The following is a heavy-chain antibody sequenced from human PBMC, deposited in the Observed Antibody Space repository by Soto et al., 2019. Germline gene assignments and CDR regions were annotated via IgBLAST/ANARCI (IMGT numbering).Heavy chain of an antibody. CDR1: GFTFSSYS. V-gene: IGHV3-48*02. CDR3: ARDFTIFGVVIPAYLDV. CDR2: ISSSSSTI. Sequence: GGSLRLSCAASGFTFSSYSMNWVRQAPGKGLEWVSYISSSSSTIYYADSVKGRFTISRDNAKNSLYLQMSSLRDEDTAVYYCARDFTIFGVVIPAYLDVWGQGTTVTVSS. D-gene: IGHD3-3*01. J-gene: IGHJ6*02.